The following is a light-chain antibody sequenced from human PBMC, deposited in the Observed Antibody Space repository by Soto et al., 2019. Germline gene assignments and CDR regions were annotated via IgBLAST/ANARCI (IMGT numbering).Light chain of an antibody. CDR1: QSIAANY. CDR2: VTS. J-gene: IGKJ4*01. CDR3: QQYGTAPLT. Sequence: EIVLTQSPGSLSLSPGERATLSCRASQSIAANYLAWYRQKPGQAPRLLIYVTSSRATGIPDRFSGSGSGTDFTLTIRRLEPEDFAVYYCQQYGTAPLTFGGGTKVEIK. V-gene: IGKV3-20*01.